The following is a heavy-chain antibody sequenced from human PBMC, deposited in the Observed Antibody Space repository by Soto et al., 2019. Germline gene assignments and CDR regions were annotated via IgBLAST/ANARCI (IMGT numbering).Heavy chain of an antibody. J-gene: IGHJ4*02. Sequence: QVHLVQSGAEGKKPGASVKVSCKGSGYAFTTYGITWVLQAPGHGLEWMGWISAHNGNTNYAQKLQGRVTVTRDTSTSTAYMERRSLRADATAVYYWARGRYGDYWGQGALVTVSS. CDR1: GYAFTTYG. V-gene: IGHV1-18*01. D-gene: IGHD1-1*01. CDR3: ARGRYGDY. CDR2: ISAHNGNT.